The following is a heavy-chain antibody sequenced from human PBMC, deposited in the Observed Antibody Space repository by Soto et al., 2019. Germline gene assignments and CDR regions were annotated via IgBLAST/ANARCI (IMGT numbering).Heavy chain of an antibody. CDR3: SRDPGFGAIDY. D-gene: IGHD3-10*01. CDR1: GFTFSISW. CDR2: INPDGSVA. J-gene: IGHJ4*02. Sequence: GGSLRLSCAASGFTFSISWMAWVRQAPGKGLEWVALINPDGSVASYVGSVRGRFIISRDNAQNSLYLQMNSVSAEDTAVYYCSRDPGFGAIDYWGQGTLVTVSS. V-gene: IGHV3-7*01.